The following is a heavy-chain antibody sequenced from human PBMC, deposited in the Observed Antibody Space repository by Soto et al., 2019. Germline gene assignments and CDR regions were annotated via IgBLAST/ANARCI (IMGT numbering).Heavy chain of an antibody. J-gene: IGHJ5*02. CDR2: ISYDGSNK. Sequence: QVQLVESGGGVVQPGRSLRLSCAASGFTFSSYGMHWVRQAPGKGLEWVAVISYDGSNKYYADSVKDRFTISRDNSKNTLYLQMNSLRAEDTAVYYCAKAGRKDIVVVVAAQRRYNWFDPWGQGTLVTVSS. V-gene: IGHV3-30*18. CDR1: GFTFSSYG. D-gene: IGHD2-15*01. CDR3: AKAGRKDIVVVVAAQRRYNWFDP.